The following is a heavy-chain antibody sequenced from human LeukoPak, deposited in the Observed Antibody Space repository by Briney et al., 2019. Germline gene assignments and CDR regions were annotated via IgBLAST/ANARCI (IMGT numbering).Heavy chain of an antibody. CDR1: GFTFSSYG. V-gene: IGHV3-33*06. J-gene: IGHJ4*02. CDR3: AKYSSGSWPGTDY. Sequence: GRSLRLSCAASGFTFSSYGMHWVRQAPGKGLEWVAVIWYDGSNKYYADSVKGRFTISRDNSKNTLYLQMNSLRAEDTAVYYCAKYSSGSWPGTDYWGQGTLVTVSS. CDR2: IWYDGSNK. D-gene: IGHD6-13*01.